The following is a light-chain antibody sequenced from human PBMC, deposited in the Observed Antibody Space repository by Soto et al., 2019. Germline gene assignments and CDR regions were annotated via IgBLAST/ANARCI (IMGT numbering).Light chain of an antibody. CDR3: SSYAGSNCL. CDR2: EVN. CDR1: SITIGDSNS. J-gene: IGLJ2*01. V-gene: IGLV2-8*01. Sequence: QSALTHPPSPSGYPGQAVTISSTGTSITIGDSNSVSWYQHHPDKAPKIVIYEVNKRPSGVPDRFSGSKSGNTASLTVSGLQAEDEADYYCSSYAGSNCLFGGGTKLTVL.